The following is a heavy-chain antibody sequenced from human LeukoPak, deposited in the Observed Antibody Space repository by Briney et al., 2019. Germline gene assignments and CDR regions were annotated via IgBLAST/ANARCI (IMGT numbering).Heavy chain of an antibody. CDR3: ARAHNPSHAELDP. CDR2: MNPNSGNT. J-gene: IGHJ5*02. Sequence: ASVKVSCKASGYTFTGYYMHWVRQAPGQGLEWMGWMNPNSGNTGYAQKFQGRVTMTRNTSISTAYMELSSLRSEDTAVYYCARAHNPSHAELDPWGQGTLVTVSS. CDR1: GYTFTGYY. D-gene: IGHD1-14*01. V-gene: IGHV1-8*02.